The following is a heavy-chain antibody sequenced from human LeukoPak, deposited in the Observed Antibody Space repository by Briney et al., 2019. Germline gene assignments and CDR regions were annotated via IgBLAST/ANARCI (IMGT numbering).Heavy chain of an antibody. J-gene: IGHJ4*02. D-gene: IGHD6-19*01. CDR3: ARDRFDGSSGWTLLFDY. CDR2: ISAYNGNT. V-gene: IGHV1-18*01. Sequence: ASVKVSCKASGYTFTSYGISWVRQAPGQGLEWMGWISAYNGNTNYAQKLQGGVTMTTDTSTSTAYMELRSLRSDDTAVYYCARDRFDGSSGWTLLFDYWGQGTLVTVSS. CDR1: GYTFTSYG.